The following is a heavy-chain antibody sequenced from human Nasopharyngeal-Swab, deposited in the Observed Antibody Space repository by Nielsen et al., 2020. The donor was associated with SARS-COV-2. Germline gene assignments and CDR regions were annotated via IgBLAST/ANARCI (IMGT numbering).Heavy chain of an antibody. CDR2: NTSSSSYI. CDR1: GFTFRSYS. D-gene: IGHD3-10*01. J-gene: IGHJ3*02. Sequence: LKISCAASGFTFRSYSMNWVPQAPGKGLEWVSSNTSSSSYIYYADSVKGRFTISRDNAKNTLYLQMNSLRAEDTAVYYCDGENGKYEGMGAFDIWGQGTMVTVSS. V-gene: IGHV3-21*01. CDR3: DGENGKYEGMGAFDI.